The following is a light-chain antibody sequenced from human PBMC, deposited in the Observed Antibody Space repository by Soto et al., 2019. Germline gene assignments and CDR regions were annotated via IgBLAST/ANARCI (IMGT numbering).Light chain of an antibody. CDR1: SSDVGSYDL. Sequence: QSALTQPASVSGSPGQSITISCTGTSSDVGSYDLVSWYQQHPGKAPKLMIYEGSKRPSGVSDRFSGSKSGNTASLTISGLQAEDEADYHCCSFAGSSTLIFGGGTKLTVL. CDR3: CSFAGSSTLI. V-gene: IGLV2-23*01. CDR2: EGS. J-gene: IGLJ2*01.